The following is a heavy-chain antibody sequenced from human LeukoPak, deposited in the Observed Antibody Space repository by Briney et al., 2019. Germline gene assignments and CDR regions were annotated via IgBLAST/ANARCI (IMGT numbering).Heavy chain of an antibody. D-gene: IGHD5/OR15-5a*01. CDR2: IKQDGSKK. Sequence: GGSLRLSCAASGFTFSTYWMTWVRQAPGKGLEWVANIKQDGSKKYYVDSVKGRFTISRDNAKNSVYLHMNSLRAEDTAVYYCATLGVSDAFDVWGQGTKVTVSS. J-gene: IGHJ3*01. CDR1: GFTFSTYW. CDR3: ATLGVSDAFDV. V-gene: IGHV3-7*05.